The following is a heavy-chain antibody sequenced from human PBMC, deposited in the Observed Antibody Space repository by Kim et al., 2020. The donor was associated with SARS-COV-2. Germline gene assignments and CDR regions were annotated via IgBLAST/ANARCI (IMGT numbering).Heavy chain of an antibody. CDR3: ARAGSYYDSSGSYYYYYHMDV. CDR1: GDSVSSNSAA. Sequence: SQTLSLTCAISGDSVSSNSAAWNWIRQSPSRGLEWLGRTYYRSKWYNDYAVSVKSRITINPDTSKNQFSLQLNSVTPEDTAVYYCARAGSYYDSSGSYYYYYHMDVWGKGTTVTVSS. J-gene: IGHJ6*03. D-gene: IGHD3-22*01. V-gene: IGHV6-1*01. CDR2: TYYRSKWYN.